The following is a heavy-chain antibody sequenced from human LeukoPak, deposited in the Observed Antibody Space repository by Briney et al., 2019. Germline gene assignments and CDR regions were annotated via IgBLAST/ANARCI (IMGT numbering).Heavy chain of an antibody. CDR2: INHSGST. Sequence: PSETLSLTCAVYGGSFSGYYWSWIRQPPGKGLEWIGEINHSGSTNYNPSLKSRVTISVDMSKNQFSLKLSSVTAADTAVYYCARLVTGYSSGWYVIFDYWGQGTLVTVSS. J-gene: IGHJ4*02. D-gene: IGHD6-19*01. CDR3: ARLVTGYSSGWYVIFDY. V-gene: IGHV4-34*01. CDR1: GGSFSGYY.